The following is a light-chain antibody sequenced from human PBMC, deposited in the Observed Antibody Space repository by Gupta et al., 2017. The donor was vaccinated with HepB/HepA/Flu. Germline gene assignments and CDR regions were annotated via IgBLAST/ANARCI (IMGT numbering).Light chain of an antibody. CDR1: QGISSY. V-gene: IGKV1-9*01. Sequence: DIQLTQSPSFLSASVGDRVTITCRASQGISSYLAWYQQKPGKAPKLLIYAASTLQSGVPSRFSGSGSGTEFTLTISSLQPEDFATYYCQQLNSYRFTFGPGTKVEIK. CDR3: QQLNSYRFT. CDR2: AAS. J-gene: IGKJ3*01.